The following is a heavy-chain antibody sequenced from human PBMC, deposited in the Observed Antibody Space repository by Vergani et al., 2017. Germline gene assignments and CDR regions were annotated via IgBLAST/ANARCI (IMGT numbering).Heavy chain of an antibody. CDR1: GFTFSSYW. J-gene: IGHJ6*03. Sequence: EVQLVESGGGLVQPGGSLRLSCAASGFTFSSYWMSWVRQAPGKGLEWVANIKQDGSEKYYVDSVKGRFTISRDNAKNSLYLQMNSLRAEDTAVYYCARDRRYCSGGSCDYYYYMDVWGKGTTVTVSS. D-gene: IGHD2-15*01. V-gene: IGHV3-7*01. CDR2: IKQDGSEK. CDR3: ARDRRYCSGGSCDYYYYMDV.